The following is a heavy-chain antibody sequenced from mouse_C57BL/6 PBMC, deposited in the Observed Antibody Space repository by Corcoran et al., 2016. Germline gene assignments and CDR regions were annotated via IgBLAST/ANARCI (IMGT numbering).Heavy chain of an antibody. V-gene: IGHV1-76*01. CDR2: IYPGSGNT. J-gene: IGHJ3*01. CDR1: GYTFTDYY. Sequence: QVQLKQSGAELVRPGASVKLSCKASGYTFTDYYINWVKQRPGQGLEWIARIYPGSGNTYYNEKFKGKATLTAEKSSSTAYMQLSSLTSEDSAVYFCARGGIITAVEAWFAYWGQGTLVTVSA. CDR3: ARGGIITAVEAWFAY. D-gene: IGHD1-1*01.